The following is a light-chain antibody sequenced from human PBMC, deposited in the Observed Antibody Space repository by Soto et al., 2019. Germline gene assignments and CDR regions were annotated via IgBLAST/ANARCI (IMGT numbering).Light chain of an antibody. Sequence: QSALTQPPSVSGSPGQSVTISCTGTSTDFVSYNRVSWYQQPPGTAPKLMIYEGIKRPSGVSNRFSASKSDNTASLTISGLQAEDESDYYCCSYAGGTTSYVVFGRGTKLTVL. CDR3: CSYAGGTTSYVV. J-gene: IGLJ2*01. V-gene: IGLV2-23*01. CDR2: EGI. CDR1: STDFVSYNR.